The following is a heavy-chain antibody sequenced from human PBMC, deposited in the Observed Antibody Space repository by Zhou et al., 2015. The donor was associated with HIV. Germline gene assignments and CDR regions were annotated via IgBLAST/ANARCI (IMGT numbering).Heavy chain of an antibody. J-gene: IGHJ6*02. CDR1: GGTFSSYA. CDR2: IIPIFGTA. D-gene: IGHD3-10*01. V-gene: IGHV1-69*01. CDR3: ARDRGPFDYYYYGMDV. Sequence: QVQLVQSGAEVKKPGSSVKVSCKASGGTFSSYAISWVRQAPGQGLEWMGGIIPIFGTANYAQKFQGRVTITADESTSTAYMELSSLRSEDTAVYYCARDRGPFDYYYYGMDVWGQGTTVTVSS.